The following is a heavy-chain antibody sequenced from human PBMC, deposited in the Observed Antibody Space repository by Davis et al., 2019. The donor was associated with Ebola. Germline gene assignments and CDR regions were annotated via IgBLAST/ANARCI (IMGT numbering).Heavy chain of an antibody. D-gene: IGHD4-17*01. J-gene: IGHJ2*01. CDR1: GYSFTSYW. CDR2: IYPGDSDT. V-gene: IGHV5-51*01. Sequence: KVSCKGSGYSFTSYWIGWVRQMPGKGLEWMGIIYPGDSDTRYSPSFQGQVTISADKSISTAYLQWSSLKASDTAMYYCARLGDYVRFEWYFDLWGRGTLVTVSS. CDR3: ARLGDYVRFEWYFDL.